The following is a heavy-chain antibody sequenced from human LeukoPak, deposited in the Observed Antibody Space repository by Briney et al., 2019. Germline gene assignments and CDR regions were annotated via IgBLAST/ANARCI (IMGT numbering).Heavy chain of an antibody. V-gene: IGHV1-18*01. D-gene: IGHD1-26*01. CDR1: GYTFTNYG. CDR2: IIAYNGNT. CDR3: ARDLVRGRRKWENNGMDV. J-gene: IGHJ6*02. Sequence: ASVKVACKASGYTFTNYGISWVRQAPGQGLEWMGYIIAYNGNTNYAQNFQGRVTMTTDTSTSTAYMELRSLRSDDTAVYYCARDLVRGRRKWENNGMDVWGQGTRVTVSS.